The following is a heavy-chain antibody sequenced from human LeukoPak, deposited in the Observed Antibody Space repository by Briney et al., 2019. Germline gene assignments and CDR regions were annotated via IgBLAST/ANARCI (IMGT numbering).Heavy chain of an antibody. D-gene: IGHD1-26*01. V-gene: IGHV4-34*01. CDR2: INHSGST. CDR1: GGSFSCYY. CDR3: ARGFSGSYYRHAFDI. Sequence: SETLSLTCAVYGGSFSCYYWSWIRPPPGKGLEWIGEINHSGSTNYNPSLKSRVTILVDTSKNQFSLKLSSVTAADTAVYYWARGFSGSYYRHAFDIWGQGTMVTVS. J-gene: IGHJ3*02.